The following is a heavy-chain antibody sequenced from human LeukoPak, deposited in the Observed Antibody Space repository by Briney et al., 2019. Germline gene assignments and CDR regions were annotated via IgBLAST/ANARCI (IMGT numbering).Heavy chain of an antibody. CDR2: IYTSGST. Sequence: SLXCTVXGASISSXSYXXSWXXXXXXXXXEXXGRIYTSGSTTYDPSLKSRVTISVDTSKNQFSLKLSSVTAADTAVYYCARGDFQGGRDHYFDYWGQGTLVTVSS. J-gene: IGHJ4*02. V-gene: IGHV4-61*02. CDR1: GASISSXSYX. D-gene: IGHD2-21*02. CDR3: ARGDFQGGRDHYFDY.